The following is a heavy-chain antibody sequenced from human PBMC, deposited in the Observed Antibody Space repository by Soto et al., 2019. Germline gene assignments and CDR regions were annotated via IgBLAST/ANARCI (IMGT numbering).Heavy chain of an antibody. CDR3: ARDRGGAVAGRWGYYYGMDV. D-gene: IGHD6-19*01. Sequence: EEEVVESGGGLVQPGGSLRLSCAASGFSFSIYSMNWVRQAPGKGLEWVSYISSSSSTIYNAASVKGRFTISRDNARNSLYLQMNSLRDEDTAVYYCARDRGGAVAGRWGYYYGMDVWGQGTTVTVSS. V-gene: IGHV3-48*02. J-gene: IGHJ6*02. CDR2: ISSSSSTI. CDR1: GFSFSIYS.